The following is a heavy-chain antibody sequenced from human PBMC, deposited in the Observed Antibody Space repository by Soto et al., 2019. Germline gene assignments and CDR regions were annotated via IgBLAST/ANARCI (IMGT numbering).Heavy chain of an antibody. CDR3: ARAGCDGGTCYTLVGLGDGMDV. D-gene: IGHD2-15*01. V-gene: IGHV3-30-3*01. Sequence: QVQLVESGGGVVQPGRSLRLSCAASGFTFSNYAMYWVRQAPGKGLEWVAVISYDGNKKYYADSVKGRFTISRDKSKNTLYLQMNSLRGEDTAVYYCARAGCDGGTCYTLVGLGDGMDVWGQGTTVTVSS. J-gene: IGHJ6*02. CDR2: ISYDGNKK. CDR1: GFTFSNYA.